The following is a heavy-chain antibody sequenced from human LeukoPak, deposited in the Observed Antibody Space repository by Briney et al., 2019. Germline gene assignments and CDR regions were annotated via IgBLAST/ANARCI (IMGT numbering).Heavy chain of an antibody. CDR2: IYYSGST. Sequence: SETLSLTCTVSGGSISSYYWSWIRQPPGKGLEWIGYIYYSGSTNYNPSLKSRVTISVDTSKNQFSLKLSSVTAADTAVYYCARHEWGYSGHINWYFDLWGRGTLVTVSS. V-gene: IGHV4-59*08. CDR1: GGSISSYY. D-gene: IGHD5-12*01. CDR3: ARHEWGYSGHINWYFDL. J-gene: IGHJ2*01.